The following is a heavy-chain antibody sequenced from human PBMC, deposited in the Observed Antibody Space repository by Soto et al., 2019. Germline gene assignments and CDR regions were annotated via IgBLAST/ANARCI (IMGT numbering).Heavy chain of an antibody. J-gene: IGHJ4*02. Sequence: GGSLRLSCAASGFTFSSYSMNWVRQAPGKGLEWVSYISSSSSTIYYADSVKGRFTISRDNAKNSLYLQMNSLRAEDTAVYYCARDLWSYDFWSGTGRLDYWGQGTLVTVSS. CDR2: ISSSSSTI. CDR1: GFTFSSYS. D-gene: IGHD3-3*01. V-gene: IGHV3-48*01. CDR3: ARDLWSYDFWSGTGRLDY.